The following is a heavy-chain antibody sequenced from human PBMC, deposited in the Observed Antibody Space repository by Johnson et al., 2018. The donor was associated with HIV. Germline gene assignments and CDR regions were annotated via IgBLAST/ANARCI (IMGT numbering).Heavy chain of an antibody. D-gene: IGHD2-15*01. CDR1: GFTFSSYA. CDR2: ISYDGSTT. Sequence: QVQLVESGGGVVQPGRSLRLSCAASGFTFSSYAMHWVRQAPGKGLEWVAVISYDGSTTYSADSVKGRFTISRDNSKNTLYLQMNSLRAEDTAVYYCARVGVVGVPNAFDVSGQGTLVTVSS. CDR3: ARVGVVGVPNAFDV. J-gene: IGHJ3*01. V-gene: IGHV3-30-3*01.